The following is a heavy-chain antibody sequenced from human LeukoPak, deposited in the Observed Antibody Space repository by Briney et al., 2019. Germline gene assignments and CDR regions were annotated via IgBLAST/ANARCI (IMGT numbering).Heavy chain of an antibody. CDR3: ARSVDTAIFDY. J-gene: IGHJ4*02. CDR1: GYSFTSYW. V-gene: IGHV3-73*01. Sequence: SLQISCEGSGYSFTSYWIGWGRRASGKGLEWVGRIRSKANSYATTYAASGKGRFTISRDDSKNTAYLQMNSLKTEDTAVYYCARSVDTAIFDYWGQGTLVTVSS. CDR2: IRSKANSYAT. D-gene: IGHD5-18*01.